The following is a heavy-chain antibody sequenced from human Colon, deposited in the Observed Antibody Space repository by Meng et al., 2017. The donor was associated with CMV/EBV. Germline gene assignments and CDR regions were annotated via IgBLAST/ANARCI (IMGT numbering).Heavy chain of an antibody. Sequence: ASGLTFRSCAMTWVRQVPGKGLERVSAISGGGDSTYYADSVRGRFTISRDNSKNTLYLQMNSLRAEDTAVYYCAKNLGIGGRTPFDYWGRGTLVTVSS. CDR1: GLTFRSCA. J-gene: IGHJ4*02. CDR3: AKNLGIGGRTPFDY. D-gene: IGHD3-16*01. V-gene: IGHV3-23*01. CDR2: ISGGGDST.